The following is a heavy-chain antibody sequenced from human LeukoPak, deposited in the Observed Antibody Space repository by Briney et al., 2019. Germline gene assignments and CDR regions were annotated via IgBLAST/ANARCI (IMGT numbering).Heavy chain of an antibody. CDR1: GGSISSYY. V-gene: IGHV4-59*01. Sequence: SETVSLTCTVSGGSISSYYWSWIRQPPGKGLEWIGYIYYSGSTNYNPSLKSRVTISVDTSKNQFSLKLSSVTAADTAVYYCARSTTNYYGMDVWGQGTTVTVSS. CDR2: IYYSGST. J-gene: IGHJ6*02. CDR3: ARSTTNYYGMDV. D-gene: IGHD4-17*01.